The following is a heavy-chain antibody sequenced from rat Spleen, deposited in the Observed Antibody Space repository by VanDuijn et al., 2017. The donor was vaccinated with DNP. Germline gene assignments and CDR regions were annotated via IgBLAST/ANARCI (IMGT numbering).Heavy chain of an antibody. J-gene: IGHJ3*01. CDR3: ARSDYYSSWIPFSY. CDR2: ISYSGST. CDR1: FYSITSSNK. Sequence: EVLLQESGPGLVKPSQSLSLTCSVTFYSITSSNKWNWIRKFPGNKMEWMGYISYSGSTGYNPSLKSRISITRDTSKNQFFLQLNSVTTEETATYYCARSDYYSSWIPFSYWGQGTLVTVSS. V-gene: IGHV3-1*01. D-gene: IGHD1-2*01.